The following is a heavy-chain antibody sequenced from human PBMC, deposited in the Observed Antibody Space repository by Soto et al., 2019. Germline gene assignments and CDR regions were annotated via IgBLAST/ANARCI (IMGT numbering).Heavy chain of an antibody. CDR1: GGYVSVYY. V-gene: IGHV4-34*01. Sequence: QVQLQQWGAGLLKPSETLSLTCAVYGGYVSVYYWSWIRQPPGKGLEWIGEINHSGSTNYNPSLKSRVTISVDTSKNQFPLKLSSVADAETAVYYCARGQQYWGQGPLVTVSS. J-gene: IGHJ4*02. CDR3: ARGQQY. CDR2: INHSGST. D-gene: IGHD2-2*01.